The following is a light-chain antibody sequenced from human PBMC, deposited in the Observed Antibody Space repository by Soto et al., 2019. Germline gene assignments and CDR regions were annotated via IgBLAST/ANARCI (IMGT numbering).Light chain of an antibody. V-gene: IGKV1-9*01. CDR1: QGISSY. Sequence: DIQLTQSPSFLSASVGDRVTITCRASQGISSYLAWYQQKPGKAPNLLIYAASTLQSGVPSSFSGSGSGTEFTLTISSLQPEDFATYYCQQLNSYPAFIFGPGTKVDIK. CDR3: QQLNSYPAFI. CDR2: AAS. J-gene: IGKJ3*01.